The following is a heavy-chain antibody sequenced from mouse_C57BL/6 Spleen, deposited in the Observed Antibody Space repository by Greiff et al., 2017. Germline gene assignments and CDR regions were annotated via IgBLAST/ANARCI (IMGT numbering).Heavy chain of an antibody. Sequence: QVQLKQSGAELVRPGASVTLSCKASGYTFTDYEMHWVKQTPVHGLEWIGAIDPETGGTAYNQKFKGKAILTADKSSSTAYMELRSLTSEDAAVYYCSHGYFYWYFDVWGTGTTVTVSS. CDR2: IDPETGGT. D-gene: IGHD2-3*01. J-gene: IGHJ1*03. CDR3: SHGYFYWYFDV. CDR1: GYTFTDYE. V-gene: IGHV1-15*01.